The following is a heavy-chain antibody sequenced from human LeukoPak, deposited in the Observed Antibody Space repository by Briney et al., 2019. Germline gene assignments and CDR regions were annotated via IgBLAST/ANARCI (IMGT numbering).Heavy chain of an antibody. CDR3: ATMTTAQPSHFDY. CDR2: IYHSGST. V-gene: IGHV4-30-2*01. CDR1: GGSISSGGYY. Sequence: SETLSLTCTVSGGSISSGGYYWGWIRQPPGKGLEWIGYIYHSGSTYYNPSLKSRVTISVDRSKNQFSLKLSSVTAADTAVYYCATMTTAQPSHFDYWGQGTLVTVSS. J-gene: IGHJ4*02. D-gene: IGHD4-11*01.